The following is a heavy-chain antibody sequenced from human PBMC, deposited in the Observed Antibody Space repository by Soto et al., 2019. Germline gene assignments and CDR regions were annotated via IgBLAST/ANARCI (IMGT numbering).Heavy chain of an antibody. CDR1: GYTFTKYG. J-gene: IGHJ6*02. V-gene: IGHV1-18*04. CDR3: SRARYCTSPSCYKHYYYGLDI. CDR2: IGVYNGKT. Sequence: QEQLVQSGGEVKKAGASVRVSCKASGYTFTKYGITWVRQAAGQGLEWMGWIGVYNGKTNYARKLQGRVIMTADTSASTAYKELRSIRSYDTAVYYCSRARYCTSPSCYKHYYYGLDIWGQGTTVSVSS. D-gene: IGHD2-2*02.